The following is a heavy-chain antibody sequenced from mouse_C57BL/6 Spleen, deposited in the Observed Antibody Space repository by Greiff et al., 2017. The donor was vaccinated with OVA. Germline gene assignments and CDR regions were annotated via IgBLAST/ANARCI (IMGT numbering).Heavy chain of an antibody. J-gene: IGHJ4*01. CDR1: GFTFSSYT. CDR2: ISGGGGNT. D-gene: IGHD2-3*01. Sequence: DVMLVESGGGLVKPGGSLKLSCAASGFTFSSYTMSWVRQTPEKRLEWVATISGGGGNTYYPDSVKGRFTISRDNAKNTLYLQMSSLRSEDTALYYCARHDGYPYYYAMDYWGQGTSVTVSS. V-gene: IGHV5-9*01. CDR3: ARHDGYPYYYAMDY.